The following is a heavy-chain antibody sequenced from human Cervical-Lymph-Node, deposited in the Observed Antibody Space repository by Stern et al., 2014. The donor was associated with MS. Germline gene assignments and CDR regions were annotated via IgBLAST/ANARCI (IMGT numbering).Heavy chain of an antibody. V-gene: IGHV4-39*01. CDR2: IYYSGAT. Sequence: VQLVESGPGLVKPSETLSLTCSISGGSVSSNRYYWGWIRQPPGKGLEWIGIIYYSGATFYNPSLKSRVSISMDTSQNQFSLSRSSVTAADTAVYYCGRAGLDDTFDVWGQGTMVTVSS. J-gene: IGHJ3*01. CDR3: GRAGLDDTFDV. CDR1: GGSVSSNRYY. D-gene: IGHD3/OR15-3a*01.